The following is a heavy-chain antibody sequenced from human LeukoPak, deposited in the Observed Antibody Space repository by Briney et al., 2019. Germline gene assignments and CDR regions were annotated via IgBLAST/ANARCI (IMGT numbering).Heavy chain of an antibody. CDR1: GFAFSDDS. Sequence: GSLRLSCVASGFAFSDDSMNWVRQPPGKGLEWVSSISGSGGSTYYADSVKGRFTISRDNSKNTLYLQMNSLRAEDTAVYYCAKGGLRYYYGMDVWGQGTTVTVSS. J-gene: IGHJ6*02. V-gene: IGHV3-23*01. CDR3: AKGGLRYYYGMDV. D-gene: IGHD3-16*01. CDR2: ISGSGGST.